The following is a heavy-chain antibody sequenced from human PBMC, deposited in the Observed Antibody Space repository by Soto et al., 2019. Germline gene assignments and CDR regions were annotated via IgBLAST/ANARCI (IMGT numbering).Heavy chain of an antibody. V-gene: IGHV3-21*02. D-gene: IGHD3-22*01. CDR3: ARDVYYYDSSAYWAY. CDR2: ITGSSSYI. CDR1: GFTFSSYS. Sequence: EVQLVESGGGLVKPGGSLRLSCAASGFTFSSYSMNWVRQAPGKGLEWVSSITGSSSYIYYADSVKGRFTISRDNAKNSLYLPMNSRRAEDTAVYYCARDVYYYDSSAYWAYWGQGTLVTVSS. J-gene: IGHJ4*02.